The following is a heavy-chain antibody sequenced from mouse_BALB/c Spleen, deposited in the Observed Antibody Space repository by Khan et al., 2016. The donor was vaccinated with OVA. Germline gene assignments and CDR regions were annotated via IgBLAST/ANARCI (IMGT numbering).Heavy chain of an antibody. CDR2: ISYSGST. D-gene: IGHD2-4*01. CDR1: GYSITSDYA. V-gene: IGHV3-2*02. CDR3: ARSDYGWYFDV. J-gene: IGHJ1*01. Sequence: QLEESGPGLVKPSQSLSLTCTVTGYSITSDYAWNWIRQFPGNKLEWMGYISYSGSTSYNPSLKSRISITRDTSKNQFFLQLNSVTTEDTATYYCARSDYGWYFDVWGAGPTVTVSS.